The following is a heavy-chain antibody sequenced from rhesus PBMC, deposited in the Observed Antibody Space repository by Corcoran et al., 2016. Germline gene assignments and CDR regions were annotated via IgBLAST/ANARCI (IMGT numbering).Heavy chain of an antibody. D-gene: IGHD6-25*01. J-gene: IGHJ2*01. CDR1: GFTFGSYA. V-gene: IGHV1-198*02. CDR3: ARTGHSGSDDWYFDL. Sequence: QVQLVQSGAEVKKPGASVKVSCKASGFTFGSYAISWVRQAPGQGLEWMGVIIPLVGITNYAETCQGRVTVTADTPTSIADMELSSLRSEDTAVYYCARTGHSGSDDWYFDLWGPGTPITISS. CDR2: IIPLVGIT.